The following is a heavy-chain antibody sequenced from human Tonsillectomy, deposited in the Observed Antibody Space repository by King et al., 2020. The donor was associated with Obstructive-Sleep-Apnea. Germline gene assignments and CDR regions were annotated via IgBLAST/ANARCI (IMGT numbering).Heavy chain of an antibody. V-gene: IGHV4-4*02. CDR2: IYHSGST. CDR3: ARSPTLEAAGMALGY. D-gene: IGHD6-13*01. Sequence: QLQESGPGLVKPSGTLSLTCAVSGGSISSGNWRTWVRQPPGKGLEWIGEIYHSGSTNYNPSLKSRVAISVDRSKKRFSLKLTSVTAADTAVYYCARSPTLEAAGMALGYWGQGTLVTVSS. CDR1: GGSISSGNW. J-gene: IGHJ4*02.